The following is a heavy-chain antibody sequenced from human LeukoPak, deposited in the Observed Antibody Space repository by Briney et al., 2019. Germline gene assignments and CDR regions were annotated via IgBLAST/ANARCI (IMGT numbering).Heavy chain of an antibody. V-gene: IGHV4-34*01. CDR3: ARGKDY. CDR2: INHSGST. Sequence: SETLSLTCAVYGGSFSGYYWSWIRRPPGKGLEWIGEINHSGSTNYNPSLKSRVTISVDTSKNQFSLKLSSVTAADTAVYYCARGKDYWGQGTLLTVSS. CDR1: GGSFSGYY. J-gene: IGHJ4*02.